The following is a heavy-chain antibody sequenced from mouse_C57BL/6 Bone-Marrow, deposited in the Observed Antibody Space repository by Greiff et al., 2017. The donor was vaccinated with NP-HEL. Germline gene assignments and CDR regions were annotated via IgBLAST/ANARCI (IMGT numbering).Heavy chain of an antibody. D-gene: IGHD2-4*01. CDR2: IHPNSGST. Sequence: QVQLQQPGAELVKPGASVKLSCKASGYTFTSYWMHWVTQRPGQGLEWIGMIHPNSGSTNYNEKFKSKATLTVDKSSSTAYMQLSSLTSEDSAVYYCAREGYDYDGGFAYWGQGTLVTVSA. CDR1: GYTFTSYW. V-gene: IGHV1-64*01. J-gene: IGHJ3*01. CDR3: AREGYDYDGGFAY.